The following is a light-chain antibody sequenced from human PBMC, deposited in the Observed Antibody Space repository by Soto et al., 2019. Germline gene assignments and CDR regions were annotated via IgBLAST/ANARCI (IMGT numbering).Light chain of an antibody. V-gene: IGKV1-39*01. CDR2: GAS. CDR1: QKFSNY. CDR3: QQSYGSPIT. J-gene: IGKJ5*01. Sequence: DIQMTQSPSSLSASVGDGVTITCRASQKFSNYLNWYQQKPGKAPKLLISGASNLQSGVPSRFTGSGSETDFTLTITSLQPEDVATYYCQQSYGSPITFGQGTRLEIK.